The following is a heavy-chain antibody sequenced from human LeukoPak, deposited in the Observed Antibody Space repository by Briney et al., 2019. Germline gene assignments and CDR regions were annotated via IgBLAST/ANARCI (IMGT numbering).Heavy chain of an antibody. D-gene: IGHD3-22*01. V-gene: IGHV3-43*02. J-gene: IGHJ4*02. CDR2: ISGDGGST. CDR1: GFTCDDFA. CDR3: AKDFYDSSGYLGY. Sequence: PSGSLRLYCAGSGFTCDDFAMHWHGQAPGLGLEWVSLISGDGGSTDYADSVKVRFTMSRDNSKNSLYLQMNSLRTEDTALYYCAKDFYDSSGYLGYWGQGTLVTVSS.